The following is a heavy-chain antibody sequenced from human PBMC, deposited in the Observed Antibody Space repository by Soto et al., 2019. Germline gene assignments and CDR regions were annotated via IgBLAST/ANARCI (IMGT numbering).Heavy chain of an antibody. J-gene: IGHJ4*02. CDR1: GFIFNNYA. CDR3: VKARSGWYLYYFDY. CDR2: ISGSGGNT. V-gene: IGHV3-23*01. Sequence: DVKLLESGGGLVQPGGSLRLSCAASGFIFNNYAMNWVRQAPGKGLEWVSGISGSGGNTYYADSVKGRFAISRDKSNNTLYLQLSSLKAEDTAVYYCVKARSGWYLYYFDYWGQWTRVTVSS. D-gene: IGHD6-19*01.